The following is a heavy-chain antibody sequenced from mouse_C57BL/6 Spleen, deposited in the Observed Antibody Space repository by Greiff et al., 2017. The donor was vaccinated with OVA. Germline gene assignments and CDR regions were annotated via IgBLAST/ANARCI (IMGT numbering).Heavy chain of an antibody. CDR3: AGPYYDYDPRYAMDY. Sequence: VQLQQSGAELVKPGASVKLSCTASGFNIKDYYMHWVKQRPEQGLEWIGRFDPEDGETKYAPKFQGKATLTADTSSNTAYLQLSRLTSEDTAVYYCAGPYYDYDPRYAMDYWGQGTSVTVSS. CDR2: FDPEDGET. D-gene: IGHD2-4*01. J-gene: IGHJ4*01. CDR1: GFNIKDYY. V-gene: IGHV14-2*01.